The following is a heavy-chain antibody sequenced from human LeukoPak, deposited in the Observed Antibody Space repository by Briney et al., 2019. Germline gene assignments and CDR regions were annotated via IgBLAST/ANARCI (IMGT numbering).Heavy chain of an antibody. V-gene: IGHV3-21*01. Sequence: GGSLRLSCAASGFTFSSCGFNWVRQAPGKGLEWVSSIGPTGTGRYYADSVRGRFTISRDNAKNSMYLQMDSLRDEDTAVYYCATEAIGRHYDYWGQGTLLTVSS. CDR3: ATEAIGRHYDY. CDR2: IGPTGTGR. J-gene: IGHJ4*02. CDR1: GFTFSSCG.